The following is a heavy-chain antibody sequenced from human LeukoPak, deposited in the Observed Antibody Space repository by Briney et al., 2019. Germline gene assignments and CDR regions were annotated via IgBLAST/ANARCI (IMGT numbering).Heavy chain of an antibody. CDR3: ARVVDRNLLRYFDP. CDR2: IIPIFGTA. V-gene: IGHV1-69*01. J-gene: IGHJ5*02. Sequence: SVEVSCKASGGTFSSYAISWVRQAPGQGLEWMGGIIPIFGTANYAQKFQGRVTVTADESTSTAYMELSSLRSEDTAVYYCARVVDRNLLRYFDPWGQGTLVTVSS. CDR1: GGTFSSYA. D-gene: IGHD3-9*01.